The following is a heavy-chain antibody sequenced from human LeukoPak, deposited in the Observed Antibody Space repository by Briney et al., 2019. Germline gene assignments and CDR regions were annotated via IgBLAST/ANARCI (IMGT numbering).Heavy chain of an antibody. D-gene: IGHD3-10*02. CDR1: GFIVSSNY. V-gene: IGHV3-53*01. CDR2: IYNDGTT. J-gene: IGHJ6*04. Sequence: GGSLRLSCAASGFIVSSNYMSWVRQGPGKGLEWVALIYNDGTTYYTDSVKGRFTISRDNAKNSLYLQMNSLRAEDTAVYYCAELGITMIGGVWGKGTTVTISS. CDR3: AELGITMIGGV.